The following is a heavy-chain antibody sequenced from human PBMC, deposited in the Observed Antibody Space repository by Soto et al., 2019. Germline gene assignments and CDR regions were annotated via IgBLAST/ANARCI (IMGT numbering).Heavy chain of an antibody. D-gene: IGHD6-13*01. CDR3: AGQQLETYYYYSGMDV. Sequence: HPGGSLRLSCAASGFTVSSNYMSWVRQAPGKGLEWVSVIYSGGSTYYADSVKGRFTISRDNSKNTLYLQMNSLRAEDTAVYYCAGQQLETYYYYSGMDVWGQGTTVTVSS. J-gene: IGHJ6*02. V-gene: IGHV3-53*01. CDR1: GFTVSSNY. CDR2: IYSGGST.